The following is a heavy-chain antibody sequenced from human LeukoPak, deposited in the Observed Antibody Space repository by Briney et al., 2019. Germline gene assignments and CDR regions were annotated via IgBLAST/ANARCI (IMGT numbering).Heavy chain of an antibody. CDR1: GGSISGYY. CDR3: ARAGYSSGWYAFDP. D-gene: IGHD6-19*01. J-gene: IGHJ5*02. Sequence: SAETLSLTCTVSGGSISGYYWSWIRQPAGKALEWIGRIYTSGSTNYNPSLKSRVTMSVDTSKNQFSLRLSSVTAADTAVYYCARAGYSSGWYAFDPWGKGTLVTVSS. CDR2: IYTSGST. V-gene: IGHV4-4*07.